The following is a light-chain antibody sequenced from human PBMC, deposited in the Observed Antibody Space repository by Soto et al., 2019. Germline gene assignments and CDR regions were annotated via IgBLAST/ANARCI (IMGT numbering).Light chain of an antibody. J-gene: IGKJ1*01. CDR3: QQYNNWPPV. CDR2: STS. V-gene: IGKV3-20*01. Sequence: EIVLTQPPGTLSLSPVEIATLSSMASQSVGDTYLAWYQQKPGQAPRLLMYSTSIRATGIPDRFSGSGSGTDFTLTISRLDPEDFALYYCQQYNNWPPVFGPGTKVDI. CDR1: QSVGDTY.